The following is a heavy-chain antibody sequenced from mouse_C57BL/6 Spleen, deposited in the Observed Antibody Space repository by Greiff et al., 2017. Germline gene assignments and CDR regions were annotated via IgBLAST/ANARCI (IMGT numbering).Heavy chain of an antibody. CDR3: ARGAGLPTYFDY. CDR2: IYPSDSEN. V-gene: IGHV1-52*01. D-gene: IGHD5-1*01. Sequence: VQLQQPGAELVRPGSSVKLSCKASGYTFTSYWMHWVKQRPIQGLEWIGNIYPSDSENHYNQKFKDKATLTVDKSSSTAYMQLSSLTSEDSAVYYCARGAGLPTYFDYWGQGTTLTVSS. J-gene: IGHJ2*01. CDR1: GYTFTSYW.